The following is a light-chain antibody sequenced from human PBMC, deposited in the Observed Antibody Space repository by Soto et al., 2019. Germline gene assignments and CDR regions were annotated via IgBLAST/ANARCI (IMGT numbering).Light chain of an antibody. V-gene: IGLV2-14*01. CDR2: DVS. J-gene: IGLJ1*01. Sequence: QSALTQPASVSGSPGQSITISCTGTSSDVGGYNYVSWYQQHPGKAPKLMIYDVSNRPSGVSNRFSGSKSGNTASLTISGLQAEDEADYYCSSYTSSSTLVVFGTGPSSPY. CDR1: SSDVGGYNY. CDR3: SSYTSSSTLVV.